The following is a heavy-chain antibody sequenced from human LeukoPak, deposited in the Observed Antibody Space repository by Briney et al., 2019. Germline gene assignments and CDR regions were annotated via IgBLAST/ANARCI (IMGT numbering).Heavy chain of an antibody. V-gene: IGHV4-59*13. CDR3: AREGSSSGELWLDP. CDR2: IYYSGNT. D-gene: IGHD1-26*01. CDR1: GGSISSYY. J-gene: IGHJ5*02. Sequence: AEPLTLTCTVSGGSISSYYWSWLRKPPGKGLEWIGYIYYSGNTNYNPSLKSRVTISVDTSKNQFSLKLSAVTAADTAVYYCAREGSSSGELWLDPWGRGTLVTVSS.